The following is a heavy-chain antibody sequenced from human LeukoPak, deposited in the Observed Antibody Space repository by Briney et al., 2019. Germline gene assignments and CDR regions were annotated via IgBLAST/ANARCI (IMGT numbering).Heavy chain of an antibody. CDR1: GGSISSGGYY. D-gene: IGHD6-19*01. V-gene: IGHV4-31*03. J-gene: IGHJ5*02. Sequence: SQTLFLTCTVSGGSISSGGYYWSWIRQHPGKGLEWIGYIYYSGSTYYNPSLKSRVTISVDTSKNQFSLKLSSVTAADTAVYYCARGQIAVAGITGWFDPWGQGTLVTVSS. CDR3: ARGQIAVAGITGWFDP. CDR2: IYYSGST.